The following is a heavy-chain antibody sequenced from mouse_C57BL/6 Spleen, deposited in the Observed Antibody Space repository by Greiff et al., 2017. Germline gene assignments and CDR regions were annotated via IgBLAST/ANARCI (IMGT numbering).Heavy chain of an antibody. J-gene: IGHJ3*01. Sequence: QVQLKQPGAELVKPGASVKLSCKASGYTFTSYWMHWVKQRPGQGLEWLGMIHPNSGSTNYNEKFKSKATLPVDKSSSTAYMQLSSLTSGDSAVYYCVSGVADWGQGTLVTGSA. CDR2: IHPNSGST. CDR3: VSGVAD. D-gene: IGHD4-1*01. V-gene: IGHV1-64*01. CDR1: GYTFTSYW.